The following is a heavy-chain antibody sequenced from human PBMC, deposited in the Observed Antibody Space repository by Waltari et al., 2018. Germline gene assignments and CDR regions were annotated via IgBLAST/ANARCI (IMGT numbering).Heavy chain of an antibody. J-gene: IGHJ4*02. CDR1: GFTFSSYA. CDR2: IRSNGGST. D-gene: IGHD5-18*01. CDR3: AGEGTAMALDY. Sequence: EVQLVESGEGLVQPGCSLRLSCAASGFTFSSYAIHWVRRAQGKGLEYVSAIRSNGGSTYYADSVNGRFTISRDNSKNTLYLQMGSLRAEDMAVYYCAGEGTAMALDYWGQGTLVTVSS. V-gene: IGHV3-64*02.